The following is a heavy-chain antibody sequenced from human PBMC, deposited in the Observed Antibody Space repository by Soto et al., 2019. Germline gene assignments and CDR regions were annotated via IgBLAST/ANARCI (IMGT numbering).Heavy chain of an antibody. V-gene: IGHV4-39*01. J-gene: IGHJ5*02. D-gene: IGHD6-13*01. Sequence: SETLSLTCTVSGGSISSSSYYWGWIRQPPGKGLEWIGSIYYSGSTYYNPSLKSRVTISVDTSKNQFSLKLSSVTAADTAVYYCARTPLIAAAGTGWFDPWGQGTLVTVSS. CDR3: ARTPLIAAAGTGWFDP. CDR1: GGSISSSSYY. CDR2: IYYSGST.